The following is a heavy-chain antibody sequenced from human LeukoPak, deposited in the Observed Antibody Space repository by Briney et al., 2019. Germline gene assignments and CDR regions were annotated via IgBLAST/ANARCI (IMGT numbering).Heavy chain of an antibody. V-gene: IGHV1-46*01. J-gene: IGHJ4*02. Sequence: ASVKVSCKASGYTFTSYYMHWVRQAPGQGLECMGIINPSGGSTSYAQKFQGRVTMTRDMSTSTVYMELSSLRSEDTAVYYCALMVYALHPREQVVAATTFDYWGQGTLVTVSS. D-gene: IGHD2-15*01. CDR2: INPSGGST. CDR3: ALMVYALHPREQVVAATTFDY. CDR1: GYTFTSYY.